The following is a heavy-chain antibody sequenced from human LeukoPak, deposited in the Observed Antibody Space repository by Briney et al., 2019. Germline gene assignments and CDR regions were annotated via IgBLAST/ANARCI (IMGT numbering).Heavy chain of an antibody. CDR3: ARGGLRPLLSFDF. Sequence: TPSLSPTWSVSAGSVISTYWSSIRQPPGKRMGWIGSISFSGSTNYNPSLKSRVTMSVDTSKNQFSLKLSSVTAADTAVYYCARGGLRPLLSFDFWGQGTLVTVSS. CDR2: ISFSGST. D-gene: IGHD1-26*01. CDR1: AGSVISTY. V-gene: IGHV4-59*08. J-gene: IGHJ4*02.